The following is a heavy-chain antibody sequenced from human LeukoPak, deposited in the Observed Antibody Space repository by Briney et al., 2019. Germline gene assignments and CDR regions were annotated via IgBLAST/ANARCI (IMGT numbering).Heavy chain of an antibody. CDR2: ISYDGSNK. CDR3: ARAGIAVARDNWFDP. D-gene: IGHD6-19*01. CDR1: GFTFSSYG. J-gene: IGHJ5*02. V-gene: IGHV3-30*03. Sequence: GRSLRLSCAASGFTFSSYGMHWVRQAPGKGLEWVAVISYDGSNKYYADSVKGRFTISRDNSKNTLYLQMNSLRAEDTAVYYCARAGIAVARDNWFDPWGQGTLVTVSS.